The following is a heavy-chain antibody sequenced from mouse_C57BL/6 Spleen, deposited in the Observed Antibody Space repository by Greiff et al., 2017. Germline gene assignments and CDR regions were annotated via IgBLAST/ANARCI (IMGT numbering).Heavy chain of an antibody. V-gene: IGHV5-17*01. D-gene: IGHD4-1*01. CDR2: ISSGSSTI. J-gene: IGHJ4*01. CDR3: ANNSRTGTLRDYYAMDY. CDR1: GFTFSDYG. Sequence: EVMLVESGGGLVKPGGSLKLSCAASGFTFSDYGMHWVRQAPEKGLEWVAYISSGSSTIHYADTVKGRFTISRDNAKNTLFLQMTSLRSEDTAMYYCANNSRTGTLRDYYAMDYWGQGTSVTVSS.